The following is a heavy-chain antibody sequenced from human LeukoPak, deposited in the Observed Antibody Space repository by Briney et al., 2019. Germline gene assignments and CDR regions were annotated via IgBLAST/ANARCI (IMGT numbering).Heavy chain of an antibody. D-gene: IGHD2-2*01. J-gene: IGHJ4*02. CDR3: AKDHLRSSWGWYYFDY. V-gene: IGHV3-23*01. CDR2: ISASGGST. CDR1: GFTFNSNG. Sequence: GGSLRLSCAASGFTFNSNGMSWVRQAPGKGLEWVSVISASGGSTYYADSVKGRFTISRDNSKNTLYLQMNSLRAEDTAVYYCAKDHLRSSWGWYYFDYWGQGTLVTVSS.